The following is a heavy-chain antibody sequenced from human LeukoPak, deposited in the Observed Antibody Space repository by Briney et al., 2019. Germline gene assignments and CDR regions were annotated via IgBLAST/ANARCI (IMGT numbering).Heavy chain of an antibody. D-gene: IGHD4-17*01. Sequence: GGSLRLSCAAAGFTFSSYSMNWVRQAPGKGLEWVSSISSSSGYIYYADSVKGRFTISRDNAKNSLYLQMNSLRAEDTAVYYCARGKTTLDYGDYNYGMDVWGQGTTVTVSS. CDR1: GFTFSSYS. CDR2: ISSSSGYI. J-gene: IGHJ6*02. V-gene: IGHV3-21*01. CDR3: ARGKTTLDYGDYNYGMDV.